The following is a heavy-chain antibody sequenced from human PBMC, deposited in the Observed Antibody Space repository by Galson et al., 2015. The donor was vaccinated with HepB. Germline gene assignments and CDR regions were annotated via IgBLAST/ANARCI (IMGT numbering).Heavy chain of an antibody. J-gene: IGHJ4*02. CDR1: GGTFSSYA. CDR2: IIPIFDSS. Sequence: SVKVSCKASGGTFSSYAISWVRQAPGQGLEWMGGIIPIFDSSNYAQKFQGRVTITADKSTSTGYMELSSLRSEDTAVYYCARVLPAAPYYFDYWGQGTLATVSS. D-gene: IGHD2-2*01. CDR3: ARVLPAAPYYFDY. V-gene: IGHV1-69*06.